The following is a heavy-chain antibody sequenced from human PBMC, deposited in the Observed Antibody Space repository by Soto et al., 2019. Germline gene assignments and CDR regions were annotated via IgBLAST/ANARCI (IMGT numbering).Heavy chain of an antibody. Sequence: SGPTLVNPTQTLTLTCTSSGFSLSTSGMCVSWIRQPPGKALEWLARIDWDDEKHYSTSLKTRLTISKDTTKNQVVLTMTNMDPVDTATYYCARIRSTSCYNDYWGLGALVTVSS. V-gene: IGHV2-70*11. CDR2: IDWDDEK. J-gene: IGHJ4*02. CDR1: GFSLSTSGMC. CDR3: ARIRSTSCYNDY. D-gene: IGHD2-2*02.